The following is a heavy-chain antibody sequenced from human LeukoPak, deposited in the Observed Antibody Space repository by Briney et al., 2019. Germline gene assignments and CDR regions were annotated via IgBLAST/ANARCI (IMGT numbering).Heavy chain of an antibody. CDR3: AKGYGQQLVNNWFDP. J-gene: IGHJ5*02. V-gene: IGHV3-30*18. CDR1: GFTFSSYG. Sequence: GGSLRLSCAASGFTFSSYGMHWVRQAPGKGLEWVAVISFDGTNKYYADSVKGRFTISRDNSKNTLYLQMNSLRVEDTAVYYCAKGYGQQLVNNWFDPWGQGTLVTVSS. D-gene: IGHD6-13*01. CDR2: ISFDGTNK.